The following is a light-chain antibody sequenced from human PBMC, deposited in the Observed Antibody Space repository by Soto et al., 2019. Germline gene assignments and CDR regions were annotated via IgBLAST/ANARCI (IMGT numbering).Light chain of an antibody. CDR2: AAS. CDR1: QSISSS. V-gene: IGKV1-39*01. J-gene: IGKJ3*01. Sequence: DIQMTQSPSSLSASVGDSVTITCRASQSISSSLNWYQQKPGKAPRLLIYAASTLQSGVPSGFSGSGSGTDFALTIKSLQLEDFAIYYCQQSYSSPFTFGPGTKVDIK. CDR3: QQSYSSPFT.